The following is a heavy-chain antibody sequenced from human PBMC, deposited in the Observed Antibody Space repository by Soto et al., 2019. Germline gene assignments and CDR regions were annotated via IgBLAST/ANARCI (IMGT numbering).Heavy chain of an antibody. CDR2: IRSKAYGGTT. J-gene: IGHJ3*02. D-gene: IGHD3-3*01. Sequence: PGGSLRLSCTASGFTFGDYAMSWFRQAPGKGLEWVGFIRSKAYGGTTEYAASVKGRFTISRDDSKSITYLQMNSLKTEDTAVYYCTSPTIFEGPDDAFDIWGQGTMVTVSS. V-gene: IGHV3-49*03. CDR3: TSPTIFEGPDDAFDI. CDR1: GFTFGDYA.